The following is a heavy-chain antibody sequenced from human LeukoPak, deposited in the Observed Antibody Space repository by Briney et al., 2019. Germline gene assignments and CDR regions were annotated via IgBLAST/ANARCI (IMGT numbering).Heavy chain of an antibody. J-gene: IGHJ5*02. V-gene: IGHV1-46*01. CDR3: AASSYGDYENWFDP. D-gene: IGHD4-17*01. CDR2: INPSGGST. CDR1: GYTFTSYY. Sequence: GASVKVSCTASGYTFTSYYMHWVRQAPGQGLEWMGIINPSGGSTSYAQKFQGWVTMTRDTSISTAYMELSRLRSDDTAVYYCAASSYGDYENWFDPWGQGTLVTVSS.